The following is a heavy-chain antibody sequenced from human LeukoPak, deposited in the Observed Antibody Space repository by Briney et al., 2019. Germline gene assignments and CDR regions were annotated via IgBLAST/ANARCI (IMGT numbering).Heavy chain of an antibody. J-gene: IGHJ4*02. CDR3: ARAQLWLKGCYDY. D-gene: IGHD5-18*01. CDR2: ISSSSSYI. Sequence: GGSLRLSCAASGFTFSSYSMNWVRQAPGKGLEWVSSISSSSSYIYYADSVKGRFTISRDNAKNSLYLQMNSLRAEDTAVYYCARAQLWLKGCYDYWGQGTLVTVSS. CDR1: GFTFSSYS. V-gene: IGHV3-21*01.